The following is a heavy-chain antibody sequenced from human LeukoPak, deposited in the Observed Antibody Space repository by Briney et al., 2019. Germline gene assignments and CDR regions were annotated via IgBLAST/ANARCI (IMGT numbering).Heavy chain of an antibody. Sequence: AASVKVSCKASGYTFTSYDISWVRQATGQGLEWMGWMNPNSGNTGYAQKFQGRVTITRNTSISTAYMELSSPRSEDTAVYYCARSVEDLGAFDIWGQGTMVTVSS. CDR3: ARSVEDLGAFDI. V-gene: IGHV1-8*03. CDR2: MNPNSGNT. D-gene: IGHD2-15*01. J-gene: IGHJ3*02. CDR1: GYTFTSYD.